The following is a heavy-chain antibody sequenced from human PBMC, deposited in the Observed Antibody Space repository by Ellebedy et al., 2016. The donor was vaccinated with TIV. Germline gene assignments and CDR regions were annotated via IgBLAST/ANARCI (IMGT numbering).Heavy chain of an antibody. V-gene: IGHV1-46*01. J-gene: IGHJ4*02. CDR3: ARDFTDCSSTSCYKAGSYFDY. CDR1: GYTFTSYY. Sequence: ASVKVSXXASGYTFTSYYMHWVRQAPGQGLEWMGIINPSGGSTSYAQKFQGRVTMTRDTSTSTVYMELSSLRSEDTAVYYCARDFTDCSSTSCYKAGSYFDYWGQGTLVTVSS. CDR2: INPSGGST. D-gene: IGHD2-2*02.